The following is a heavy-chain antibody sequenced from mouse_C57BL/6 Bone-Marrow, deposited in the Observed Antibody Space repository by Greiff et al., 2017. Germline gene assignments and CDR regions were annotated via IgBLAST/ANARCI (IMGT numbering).Heavy chain of an antibody. CDR3: ARGGNYGGYYFDY. CDR1: GYTFTTYP. D-gene: IGHD2-1*01. Sequence: QVQLKESGAELVKPGASVKMSCKASGYTFTTYPIEWMKQNHGKSLEWIGNFHPYNDDTKYNEKFKGKATLTLEKSSSTFYLELSRLTSDDSAVYYCARGGNYGGYYFDYWGQGTTLTVSS. V-gene: IGHV1-47*01. J-gene: IGHJ2*01. CDR2: FHPYNDDT.